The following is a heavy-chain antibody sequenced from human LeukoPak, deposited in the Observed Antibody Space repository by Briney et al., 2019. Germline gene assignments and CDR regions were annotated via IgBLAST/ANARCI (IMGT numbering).Heavy chain of an antibody. Sequence: PGRSLRLSCAASGFTFSSYGMHWVRQAPGKGLEWVAVISYDGSNKYYADSVKGRFTISRDNSKNTLYLQMNSLRAEDTAVYYCAKDLYDFLRGYYYMDVWGKGTTVTVSS. D-gene: IGHD3/OR15-3a*01. V-gene: IGHV3-30*18. CDR2: ISYDGSNK. CDR3: AKDLYDFLRGYYYMDV. J-gene: IGHJ6*03. CDR1: GFTFSSYG.